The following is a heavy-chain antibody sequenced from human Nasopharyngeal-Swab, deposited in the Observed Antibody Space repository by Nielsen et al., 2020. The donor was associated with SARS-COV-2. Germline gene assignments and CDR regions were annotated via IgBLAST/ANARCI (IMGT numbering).Heavy chain of an antibody. Sequence: GEPLKISCAASGFTFSSYAMHWVRQAPGKGLEWVAVISYDGSNKYYADSVKGRFTISRDNSKNTLYLQMDSLRAEDTAVYYCARAGGRYYDSGGYYYLASAFDIWGQGTMVTVSS. CDR3: ARAGGRYYDSGGYYYLASAFDI. CDR2: ISYDGSNK. D-gene: IGHD3-22*01. V-gene: IGHV3-30-3*01. CDR1: GFTFSSYA. J-gene: IGHJ3*02.